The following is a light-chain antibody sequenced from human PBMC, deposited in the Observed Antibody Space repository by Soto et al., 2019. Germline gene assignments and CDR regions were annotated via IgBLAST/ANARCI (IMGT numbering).Light chain of an antibody. CDR2: GAS. CDR1: QSVSSSY. CDR3: QQYNSYST. J-gene: IGKJ1*01. Sequence: EIVFTQSPCTLSLSPGERATLSCRASQSVSSSYLAWYQQKPGQAPRLLIYGASSRATGIPDRFSGSGSGTEFTLTISSLQPDDFATYYCQQYNSYSTFGQGTKVDIK. V-gene: IGKV3-20*01.